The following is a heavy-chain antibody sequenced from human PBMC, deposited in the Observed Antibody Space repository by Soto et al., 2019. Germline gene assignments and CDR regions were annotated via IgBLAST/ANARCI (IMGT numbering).Heavy chain of an antibody. D-gene: IGHD3-22*01. V-gene: IGHV1-18*01. Sequence: ASVKVSCKASGYTFTSYGISWVRQAPGQGLEWMGWISAYNGDTNYAQKLQGRVTMTTDTSTSTAYMELRSLRSDDTAVYYCARVPRGTNYYDMSGYYYGWFDPWGQGTLVTVS. J-gene: IGHJ5*02. CDR2: ISAYNGDT. CDR1: GYTFTSYG. CDR3: ARVPRGTNYYDMSGYYYGWFDP.